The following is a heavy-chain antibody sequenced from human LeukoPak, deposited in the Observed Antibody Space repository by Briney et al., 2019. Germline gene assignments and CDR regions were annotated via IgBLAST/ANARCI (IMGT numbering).Heavy chain of an antibody. J-gene: IGHJ3*02. Sequence: GASVTVSFKASGYTFTGYYMHWVRQAPGQGREWMGWINPNSGGTNYAQKFQGRVPMTRDTSISTAYMELSRLRSDDTAVYYCARADGITGTTVFWAFDIWGQGTMVTVSS. CDR3: ARADGITGTTVFWAFDI. D-gene: IGHD1-20*01. CDR2: INPNSGGT. V-gene: IGHV1-2*02. CDR1: GYTFTGYY.